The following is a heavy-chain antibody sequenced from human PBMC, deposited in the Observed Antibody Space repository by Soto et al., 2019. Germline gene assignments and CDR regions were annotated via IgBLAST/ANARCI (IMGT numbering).Heavy chain of an antibody. CDR1: GFNFSNYA. J-gene: IGHJ4*02. CDR2: VWSDGDKQ. D-gene: IGHD6-19*01. CDR3: AREGSVAGTSVIDN. V-gene: IGHV3-33*01. Sequence: QVQLVESGGGVVQPGRSLRLSCAASGFNFSNYAMHWVRQAPGKGLEWVAVVWSDGDKQDYADSVKGRFSMSRDNSKTTLSLRMGSVSVEATAVYYCAREGSVAGTSVIDNWRQGTLATVSS.